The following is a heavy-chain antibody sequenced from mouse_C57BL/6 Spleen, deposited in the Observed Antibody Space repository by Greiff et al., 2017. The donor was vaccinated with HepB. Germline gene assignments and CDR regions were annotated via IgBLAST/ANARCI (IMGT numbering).Heavy chain of an antibody. D-gene: IGHD2-2*01. CDR2: IWRGGST. CDR3: AKKGGLREFYAMDY. CDR1: GFSLTSYG. V-gene: IGHV2-5*01. J-gene: IGHJ4*01. Sequence: QVQLQQSGPGLVQPSQSLSITCTVSGFSLTSYGVHWVRQSPGKGLEWLGVIWRGGSTDYNAAFMSRLSITKDNSKSQVFFKMNSLQADDTAIYYCAKKGGLREFYAMDYWGQGTSVTVSS.